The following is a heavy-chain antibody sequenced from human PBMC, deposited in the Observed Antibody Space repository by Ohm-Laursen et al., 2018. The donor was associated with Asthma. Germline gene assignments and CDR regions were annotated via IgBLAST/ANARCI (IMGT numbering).Heavy chain of an antibody. V-gene: IGHV4-61*01. CDR3: ARDWIAARLFDY. CDR2: IYYSGST. D-gene: IGHD6-6*01. CDR1: GGSVSSGSYY. Sequence: PSDTLSLTCTVSGGSVSSGSYYWSWIRQPPGKGLEWIGYIYYSGSTNYNPSLKSRVTISVDTSKNQFSLKLSSVTAADTAVYYCARDWIAARLFDYWGQGTLVTVSS. J-gene: IGHJ4*02.